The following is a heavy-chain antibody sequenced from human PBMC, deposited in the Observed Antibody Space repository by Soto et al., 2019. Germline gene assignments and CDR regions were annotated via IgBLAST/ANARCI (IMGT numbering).Heavy chain of an antibody. V-gene: IGHV3-11*01. Sequence: GGSLRLSCAASGFTFSDYYMSWIRQAPGKGLEWVSYISSSGSTIYYADSVKGRFTISRDNAKNSLYLQMNSLRAEDTAVYYCARDDTGTETSYSSSWESWFDPWGQGTLVTVSS. CDR3: ARDDTGTETSYSSSWESWFDP. CDR1: GFTFSDYY. D-gene: IGHD6-13*01. J-gene: IGHJ5*02. CDR2: ISSSGSTI.